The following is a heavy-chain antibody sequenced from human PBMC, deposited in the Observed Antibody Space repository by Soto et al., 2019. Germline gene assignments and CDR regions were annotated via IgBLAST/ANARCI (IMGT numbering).Heavy chain of an antibody. Sequence: PSETLSLTCRVSGDSINTYYCISIRHSAVKGLEWIGRTYITGDTNYNPSLKSRVTMSVDTSKNQLSLQLSSVTAADTAVYYCAREYTETVDGPTPFYFDYWGQGTPVTVSS. CDR1: GDSINTYY. V-gene: IGHV4-4*07. CDR3: AREYTETVDGPTPFYFDY. J-gene: IGHJ4*02. CDR2: TYITGDT. D-gene: IGHD6-19*01.